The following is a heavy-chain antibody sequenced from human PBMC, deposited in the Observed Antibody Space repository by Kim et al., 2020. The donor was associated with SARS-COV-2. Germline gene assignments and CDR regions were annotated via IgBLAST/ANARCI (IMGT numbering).Heavy chain of an antibody. Sequence: TKYSQKFQGRVTITRDTSASTAYMELSSLRSEDTAVYYCAREGAQAWFDPWGQGTLVTVSS. V-gene: IGHV1-3*01. CDR3: AREGAQAWFDP. J-gene: IGHJ5*02. CDR2: T.